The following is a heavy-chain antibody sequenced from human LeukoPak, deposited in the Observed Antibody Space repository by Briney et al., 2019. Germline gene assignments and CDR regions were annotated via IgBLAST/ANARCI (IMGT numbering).Heavy chain of an antibody. CDR2: ILPIIGTA. CDR3: ATSRIAVAGTGLDY. D-gene: IGHD6-19*01. Sequence: TVKVSCKASGGTFSRYAISWVRQAPGQGLEWTGGILPIIGTANYAQKFQGRVTITADESTRTAYMELSSLRSEDTAVYYCATSRIAVAGTGLDYWGQGTLVTVSS. V-gene: IGHV1-69*01. J-gene: IGHJ4*02. CDR1: GGTFSRYA.